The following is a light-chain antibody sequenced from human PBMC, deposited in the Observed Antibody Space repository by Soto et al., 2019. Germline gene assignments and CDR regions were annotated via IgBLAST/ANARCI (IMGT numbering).Light chain of an antibody. CDR2: GAS. V-gene: IGKV3-20*01. J-gene: IGKJ2*01. CDR3: QQYGSSPMYT. CDR1: QSVSSSY. Sequence: EIVLTQSPGTLSLSPGERATLSCRASQSVSSSYLAWYQQKPGQAPRLLIYGASSRATGIPDRFSGSGSGTDFTLTIRRLEPEDFAVYYCQQYGSSPMYTFGQGTKLELK.